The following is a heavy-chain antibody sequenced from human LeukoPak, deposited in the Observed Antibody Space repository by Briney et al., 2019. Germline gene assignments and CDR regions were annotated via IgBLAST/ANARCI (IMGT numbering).Heavy chain of an antibody. CDR2: INWNSVNI. CDR1: GFAFDAYA. V-gene: IGHV3-9*01. Sequence: PGGSLRLSCTASGFAFDAYAMNWVRQVPGKGLEWVSSINWNSVNIDYADSMKGRFTISRDNAKNSLYLQMNSLRPEDTALYYCARGNSYGYRLFDSWGQGTLVTVSS. CDR3: ARGNSYGYRLFDS. D-gene: IGHD5-18*01. J-gene: IGHJ4*01.